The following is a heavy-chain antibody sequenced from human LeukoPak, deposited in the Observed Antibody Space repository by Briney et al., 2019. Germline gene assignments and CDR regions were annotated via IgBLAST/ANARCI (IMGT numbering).Heavy chain of an antibody. CDR3: ATRRAENGIFGVENWFDP. J-gene: IGHJ5*02. D-gene: IGHD3-3*01. CDR2: IYYSGST. V-gene: IGHV4-61*08. Sequence: SETLSLTCTVSGGSISSGDYYWSWIRQPPGKGLEWIGYIYYSGSTDSNPSLKSRVTISVDTSKSQFSLKLSSVTAADTAVYYCATRRAENGIFGVENWFDPWGQGSLVTVSS. CDR1: GGSISSGDYY.